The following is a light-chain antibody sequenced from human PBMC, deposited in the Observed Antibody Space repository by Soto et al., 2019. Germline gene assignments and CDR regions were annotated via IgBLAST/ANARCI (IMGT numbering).Light chain of an antibody. CDR1: SGSIASNY. V-gene: IGLV6-57*04. J-gene: IGLJ2*01. CDR2: EYN. CDR3: QSYDSYRKV. Sequence: NFMLTQPHSVSESPGKTVSISCTRSSGSIASNYVQWYQQRPGSGPTTVIYEYNQRPSGVPDRFSGSIDSSSNSASLTISGLKTEDEADYYCQSYDSYRKVFGGGTQLTVL.